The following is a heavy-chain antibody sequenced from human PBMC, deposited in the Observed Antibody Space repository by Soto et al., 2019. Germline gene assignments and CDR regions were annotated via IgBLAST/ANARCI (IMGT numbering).Heavy chain of an antibody. CDR3: ARDVFYGEDLDNWFVF. D-gene: IGHD4-17*01. V-gene: IGHV3-21*01. J-gene: IGHJ5*01. Sequence: GGSLRLSCAASGFTFSSYSMNWVRQAPGKGLEWVSSISSSSSYIYYADSVKGRFTISRDNAKNSLYLQMNSLRAEDTAVYYCARDVFYGEDLDNWFVFWGQGTLVTVSS. CDR2: ISSSSSYI. CDR1: GFTFSSYS.